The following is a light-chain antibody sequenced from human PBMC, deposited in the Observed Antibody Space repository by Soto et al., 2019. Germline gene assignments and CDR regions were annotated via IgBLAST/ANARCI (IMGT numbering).Light chain of an antibody. J-gene: IGLJ3*02. CDR3: SSYTSSSTPWV. Sequence: QSALTQPASVSGSPGQSITISCTGTSSDVGGYNYVSWYQQHPGKAPKLMIYEVSNRPSGVSNRFSGSKSGNTASXTISGLQAEDEADYYCSSYTSSSTPWVFGGGTKLTVL. CDR1: SSDVGGYNY. V-gene: IGLV2-14*01. CDR2: EVS.